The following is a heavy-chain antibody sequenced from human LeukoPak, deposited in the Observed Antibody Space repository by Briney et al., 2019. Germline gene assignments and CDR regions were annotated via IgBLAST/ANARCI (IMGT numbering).Heavy chain of an antibody. CDR3: ARRSPRSRVAAAGTAPYYMDV. D-gene: IGHD6-13*01. CDR2: IYYSGNT. Sequence: SQALSLTCTVSGGSISSGDYYWSWIRQPPGKGLEWIGYIYYSGNTYYNPSLKSRVTISVDTSKNQFSLKLSSVTAADTAVYYCARRSPRSRVAAAGTAPYYMDVWGKGTTVTVSS. V-gene: IGHV4-30-4*08. J-gene: IGHJ6*03. CDR1: GGSISSGDYY.